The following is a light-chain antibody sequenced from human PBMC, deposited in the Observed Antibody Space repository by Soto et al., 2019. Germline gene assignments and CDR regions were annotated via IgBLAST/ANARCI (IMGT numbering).Light chain of an antibody. Sequence: AIQMTQSPPSLSASAGDRVTITCRASQSISNDLAWYQQKPGKAPKLLIYAASNLQGGVPSRFSGSGSGRDFTLTISSLQPEDFATYYCLQDNNYPYTFGQGTKLEIK. V-gene: IGKV1-6*01. CDR2: AAS. CDR3: LQDNNYPYT. J-gene: IGKJ2*01. CDR1: QSISND.